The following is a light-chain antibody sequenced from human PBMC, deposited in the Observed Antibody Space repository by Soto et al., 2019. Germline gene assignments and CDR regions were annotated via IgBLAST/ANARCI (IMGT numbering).Light chain of an antibody. CDR3: QQYDNLPLT. Sequence: DIQMTQTPSYLSASVGDRVTITCQASQDINNCLNWYYQKPGKAPKLLIYDASNLETGVPSRFSGSGSGTHFTLTISSLQPEDTATYYCQQYDNLPLTFGPGTKVEIK. J-gene: IGKJ3*01. V-gene: IGKV1-33*01. CDR2: DAS. CDR1: QDINNC.